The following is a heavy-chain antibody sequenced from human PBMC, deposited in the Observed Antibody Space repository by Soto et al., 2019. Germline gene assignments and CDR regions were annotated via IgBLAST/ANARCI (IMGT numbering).Heavy chain of an antibody. CDR1: GYSFTSYW. Sequence: GESLKISCKGSGYSFTSYWISWVRQMPGEGLEWMGRIDPSDSYTNYSPSFQGHVTISADKSISTAYLQWSSLKASDTAMYYCARYYYDSSGYYLLGDYYYGMDVWGQGTTVTVSS. V-gene: IGHV5-10-1*01. CDR3: ARYYYDSSGYYLLGDYYYGMDV. D-gene: IGHD3-22*01. J-gene: IGHJ6*02. CDR2: IDPSDSYT.